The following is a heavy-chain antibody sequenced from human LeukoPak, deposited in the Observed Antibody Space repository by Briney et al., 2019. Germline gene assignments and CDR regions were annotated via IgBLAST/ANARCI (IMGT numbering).Heavy chain of an antibody. CDR3: ARTTSFTASGYDY. V-gene: IGHV1-8*03. Sequence: ASVTVSCKASGYTFTNYHINWVRQATGQGLEWMGWMKPNNGDSGYAQKFQGRVAITRDTSISTSYMELRSLSSDDTAVYFCARTTSFTASGYDYWGQGTLVTVSS. D-gene: IGHD6-25*01. CDR2: MKPNNGDS. J-gene: IGHJ4*02. CDR1: GYTFTNYH.